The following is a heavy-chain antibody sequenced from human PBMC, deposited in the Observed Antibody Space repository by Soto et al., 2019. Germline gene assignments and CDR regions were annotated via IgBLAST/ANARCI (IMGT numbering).Heavy chain of an antibody. V-gene: IGHV4-59*01. J-gene: IGHJ4*02. CDR3: ARQLGLWQPLDY. CDR1: GGSMRDYY. D-gene: IGHD1-1*01. CDR2: IYYSGNT. Sequence: VSGGSMRDYYWSWIRQSPGKGPEWIGYIYYSGNTNYNPSLKSRVTISVDMPKSLFSLKLNSVTAADTAVYYCARQLGLWQPLDYWGRGTLVTVSS.